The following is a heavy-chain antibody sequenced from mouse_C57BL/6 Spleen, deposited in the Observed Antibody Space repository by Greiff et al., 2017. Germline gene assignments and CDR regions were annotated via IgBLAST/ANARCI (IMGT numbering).Heavy chain of an antibody. V-gene: IGHV3-6*01. D-gene: IGHD4-1*01. Sequence: VQLQQSGPGLVKPSQSLSLTCSVTGYSITSGYYWNWIRQFPGNKLEWMGYISYDGSNNYNPSLKNRISITRDTSKNQFFLKLNSVTTEDTATYYCARDRALTGTVAMDYWGQGTSVTVSS. CDR3: ARDRALTGTVAMDY. CDR2: ISYDGSN. J-gene: IGHJ4*01. CDR1: GYSITSGYY.